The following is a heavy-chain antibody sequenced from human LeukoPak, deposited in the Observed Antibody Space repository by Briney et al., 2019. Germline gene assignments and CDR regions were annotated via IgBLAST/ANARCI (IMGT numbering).Heavy chain of an antibody. V-gene: IGHV3-23*01. CDR3: AKDIQCTY. J-gene: IGHJ4*02. CDR1: GFTFSSAA. Sequence: GGSLRLSCAASGFTFSSAAMTWVRQAPGKGLEWVSLISPTGGNTFYADSVKGRFTISRDNSKNTLYLEMNSLGAEDTAVYFCAKDIQCTYWGQGALVTVSS. CDR2: ISPTGGNT. D-gene: IGHD2-8*01.